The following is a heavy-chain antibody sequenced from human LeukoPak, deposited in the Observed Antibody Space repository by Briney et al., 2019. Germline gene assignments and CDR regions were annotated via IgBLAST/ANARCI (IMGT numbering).Heavy chain of an antibody. CDR3: ARSSSYGRVNYFDY. J-gene: IGHJ4*02. CDR1: GYTFTSYY. CDR2: IAPSGGST. V-gene: IGHV1-46*01. Sequence: ASVKVSCKASGYTFTSYYMHWVRQAPGQGLEWMGIIAPSGGSTSYTQKFQGRVSMTRDMSTSIVYMELSSLRSEDTAVYYCARSSSYGRVNYFDYWGQGTLVTVSS. D-gene: IGHD4-17*01.